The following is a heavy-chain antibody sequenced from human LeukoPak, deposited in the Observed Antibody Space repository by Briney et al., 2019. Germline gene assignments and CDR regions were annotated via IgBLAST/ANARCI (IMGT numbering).Heavy chain of an antibody. D-gene: IGHD3-22*01. V-gene: IGHV4-59*01. CDR2: IYYSGST. J-gene: IGHJ4*02. CDR1: GGSISSYY. CDR3: ARVVRGHYDSSPLSDY. Sequence: SETLSLTCTVSGGSISSYYWSWIRQPPGKGLEWIGYIYYSGSTNYNPSLKSRVTISVDTSKNQFSLKLSSVTAADTAVYYCARVVRGHYDSSPLSDYWGQGTLVTVSS.